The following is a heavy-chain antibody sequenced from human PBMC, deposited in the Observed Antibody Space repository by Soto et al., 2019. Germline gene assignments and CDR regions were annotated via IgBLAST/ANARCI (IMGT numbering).Heavy chain of an antibody. J-gene: IGHJ5*02. Sequence: QVQLVQSGAEVKKPGSSVKVSCKASGGTFSSYAISWVRQAPGQGLEWMGGIIPIFGTANYAQKCQGRVKITAAASTSTAYMELSSLRSEDTAVYYCARARGSRGGWFDPWGQGTLVTVSS. CDR1: GGTFSSYA. CDR3: ARARGSRGGWFDP. V-gene: IGHV1-69*01. CDR2: IIPIFGTA. D-gene: IGHD3-16*01.